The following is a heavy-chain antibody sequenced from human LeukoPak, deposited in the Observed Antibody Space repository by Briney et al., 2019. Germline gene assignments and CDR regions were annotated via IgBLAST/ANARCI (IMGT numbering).Heavy chain of an antibody. D-gene: IGHD3-22*01. J-gene: IGHJ4*02. CDR1: GFTFTSYS. Sequence: GGSLRLSCAASGFTFTSYSMNWVRQAPGKGLEWVSYISSGGSSIYYADSVKGRFTISRDNAKNSLYLQMNSLRAEDTAVYYCAKSGYSLPFDYWGQGILSPSPQ. CDR3: AKSGYSLPFDY. CDR2: ISSGGSSI. V-gene: IGHV3-48*01.